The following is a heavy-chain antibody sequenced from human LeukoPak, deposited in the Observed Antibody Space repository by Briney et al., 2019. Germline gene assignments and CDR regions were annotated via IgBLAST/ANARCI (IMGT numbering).Heavy chain of an antibody. Sequence: HPGGSLRLSCAASGFTFSDYVMNWVRQAPGKGLEWVSYISGSSSSLYYADSVKGRFTIARDNGKNSLFFEMNILRDEHTGVYYCASEVFCGADCPSPLDLWRQRTQLAVSS. CDR1: GFTFSDYV. CDR2: ISGSSSSL. CDR3: ASEVFCGADCPSPLDL. V-gene: IGHV3-48*02. J-gene: IGHJ5*02. D-gene: IGHD2-21*02.